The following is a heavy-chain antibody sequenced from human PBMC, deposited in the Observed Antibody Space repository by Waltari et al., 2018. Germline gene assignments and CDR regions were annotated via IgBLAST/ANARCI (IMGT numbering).Heavy chain of an antibody. D-gene: IGHD3-10*01. V-gene: IGHV1-69*04. J-gene: IGHJ4*02. CDR3: ARESPRGDYYGSGTAPTPFDY. CDR1: GGTFSSYA. CDR2: IIPILGIA. Sequence: QVQLVQSGAEVKKPGSSVKVSCKASGGTFSSYAISWVRQAPGQGLEWMGGIIPILGIANYAQKFQGRVTITADESTSTAYMELSSLRSEDTAVYYCARESPRGDYYGSGTAPTPFDYWGQGTLVTVSS.